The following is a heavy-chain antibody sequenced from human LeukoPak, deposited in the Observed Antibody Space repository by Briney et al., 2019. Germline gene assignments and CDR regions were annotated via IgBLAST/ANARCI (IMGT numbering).Heavy chain of an antibody. CDR2: ISGSGGGT. J-gene: IGHJ4*02. CDR1: GFTFSTSA. V-gene: IGHV3-23*01. CDR3: AKGTAAVDY. Sequence: GGSLRLSCAASGFTFSTSAMTWVRQAPGKGLEWVSSISGSGGGTYCVDSVKGRFTISRDNSKNTLYLQMNSLRAEDTAVYYCAKGTAAVDYWGQGTLVTVSS. D-gene: IGHD6-13*01.